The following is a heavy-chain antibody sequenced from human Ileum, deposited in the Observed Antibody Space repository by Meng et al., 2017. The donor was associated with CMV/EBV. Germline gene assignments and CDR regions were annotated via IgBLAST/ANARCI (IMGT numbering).Heavy chain of an antibody. J-gene: IGHJ4*02. V-gene: IGHV3-21*01. D-gene: IGHD1-7*01. Sequence: ELQVVESGGGLVKPGGSLRLSCAASGFTFSSYSMMWARQAPGKGQEWVSSISGASDYIYHADSVKGRFTISRDNAKNTLYLQMSSLRAEDTAMYYCARDLHWNSVDYWGRGTLVTVTS. CDR3: ARDLHWNSVDY. CDR1: GFTFSSYS. CDR2: ISGASDYI.